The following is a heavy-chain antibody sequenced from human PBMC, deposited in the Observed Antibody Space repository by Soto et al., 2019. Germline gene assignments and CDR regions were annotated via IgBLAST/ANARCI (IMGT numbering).Heavy chain of an antibody. Sequence: QVQLQESGPGLVKPSQTLSLTCTVSGGSISSGGYYWSWIRQHPGKGLEWIGYIYYSGSTDYNPSLKSRVTISVDTFKNQFSLKLSSVTAADTAVYYCARDKGPLRFQNYFDYWGQGTLVTVSS. J-gene: IGHJ4*02. CDR3: ARDKGPLRFQNYFDY. CDR1: GGSISSGGYY. V-gene: IGHV4-31*03. CDR2: IYYSGST.